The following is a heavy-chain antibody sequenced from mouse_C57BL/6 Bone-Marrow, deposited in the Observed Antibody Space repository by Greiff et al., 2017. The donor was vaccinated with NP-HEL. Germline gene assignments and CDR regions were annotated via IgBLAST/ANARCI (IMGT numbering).Heavy chain of an antibody. D-gene: IGHD2-4*01. CDR2: IDPSASYT. CDR3: ARYDYDPFAY. CDR1: GYTFTSYW. Sequence: QVQLQQPGAELVMPGASVKLSCKASGYTFTSYWMHWVKQRPGPGLEWIGEIDPSASYTNYNQKFKGKSTLTVDKSSSTAYMQLSSLTSEDSAVYYCARYDYDPFAYWGQGTLVTVSA. J-gene: IGHJ3*01. V-gene: IGHV1-69*01.